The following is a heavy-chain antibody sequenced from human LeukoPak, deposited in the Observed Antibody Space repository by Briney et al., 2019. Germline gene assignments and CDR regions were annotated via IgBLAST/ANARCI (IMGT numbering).Heavy chain of an antibody. Sequence: PGGSLRLSCAASGFTFSNYAMHWVRQAPGKGPQWVVVISNDGSNKYYADSVKGRFTISRDNSKNTLYLQMNSLRAEDTAVYYCARSISTYYYVMDVWAKGPRSPSP. CDR3: ARSISTYYYVMDV. CDR2: ISNDGSNK. J-gene: IGHJ6*02. CDR1: GFTFSNYA. D-gene: IGHD2/OR15-2a*01. V-gene: IGHV3-30*04.